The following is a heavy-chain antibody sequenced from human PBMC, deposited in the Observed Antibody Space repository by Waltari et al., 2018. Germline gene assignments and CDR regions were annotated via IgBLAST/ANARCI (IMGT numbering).Heavy chain of an antibody. V-gene: IGHV4-39*01. CDR2: IYYSGST. J-gene: IGHJ4*02. CDR1: GGSISSSSYY. CDR3: ASTVYYDSSGWTYYFDY. D-gene: IGHD3-22*01. Sequence: QLQLQESGPGLVKPSETLSLTCTVSGGSISSSSYYWGWIRQPPGKGLEWIGSIYYSGSTYYNPSLKSRVTISVDTSKNQFSLKLSSVTAADTAVYYCASTVYYDSSGWTYYFDYWGQGTLV.